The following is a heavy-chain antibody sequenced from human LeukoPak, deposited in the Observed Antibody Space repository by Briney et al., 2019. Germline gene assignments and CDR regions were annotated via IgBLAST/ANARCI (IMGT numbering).Heavy chain of an antibody. D-gene: IGHD6-13*01. Sequence: GGSLRLSCAASGFTFSSYEMNWVRQAPGKGLEWVSYISSSGSTTYYADSVKGRFTISRDNSKNTLYLQMNSLRAEDTAVYYCAKGSGQQLGYYYYYYYMDVWGKGTTVTVSS. CDR2: ISSSGSTT. J-gene: IGHJ6*03. CDR3: AKGSGQQLGYYYYYYYMDV. CDR1: GFTFSSYE. V-gene: IGHV3-48*03.